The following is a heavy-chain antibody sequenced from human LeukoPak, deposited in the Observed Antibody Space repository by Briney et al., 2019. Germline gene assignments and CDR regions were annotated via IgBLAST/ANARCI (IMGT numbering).Heavy chain of an antibody. CDR1: GFTFSSYG. Sequence: PGRSLRLSCAASGFTFSSYGMHWVRQAPGKGLEWVAVISYDGSNKYYADSVKGRFTISRDNSKNTLYLQMNSLRAEDTAVYYCAKDGGLQLWLPRPFDYWGQGTLVTVSS. CDR2: ISYDGSNK. J-gene: IGHJ4*02. CDR3: AKDGGLQLWLPRPFDY. D-gene: IGHD5-18*01. V-gene: IGHV3-30*18.